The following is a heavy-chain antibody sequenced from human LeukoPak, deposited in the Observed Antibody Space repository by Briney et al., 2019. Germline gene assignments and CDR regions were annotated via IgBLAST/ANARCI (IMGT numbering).Heavy chain of an antibody. J-gene: IGHJ6*02. Sequence: RASVKVSCKASGYTFTSYDINWVRQATGQGLEWMGWMNPNSGNTGYAQKFQGRVTMTRNTSISTAYMELSSLRSEDTAVYYCARRHVLLWFGESPYGMDVWGQGTTVTVSS. V-gene: IGHV1-8*01. CDR2: MNPNSGNT. CDR1: GYTFTSYD. D-gene: IGHD3-10*01. CDR3: ARRHVLLWFGESPYGMDV.